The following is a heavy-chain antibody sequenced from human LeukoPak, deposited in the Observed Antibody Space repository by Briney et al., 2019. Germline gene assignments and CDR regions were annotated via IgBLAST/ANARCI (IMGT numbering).Heavy chain of an antibody. V-gene: IGHV4-59*01. CDR1: GGSTSSYY. CDR3: ARDYSGNDAFDI. D-gene: IGHD4-23*01. Sequence: SETLSLTCTVSGGSTSSYYWSWIRQPPGKGLEWIGYIYYSGSANYNPSLKSRVTISVDTSKNQSSLKLSSVTAADTAVYYCARDYSGNDAFDIWGQGTMVTVSS. J-gene: IGHJ3*02. CDR2: IYYSGSA.